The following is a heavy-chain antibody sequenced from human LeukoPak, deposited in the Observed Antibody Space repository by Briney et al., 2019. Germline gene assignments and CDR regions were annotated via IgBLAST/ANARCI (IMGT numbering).Heavy chain of an antibody. D-gene: IGHD2-2*01. CDR1: GFTFSSYW. CDR2: IDSDGSST. CDR3: ARGTKEGYSSSWFDY. J-gene: IGHJ4*02. V-gene: IGHV3-74*01. Sequence: GGSLRLSCAASGFTFSSYWMHWVRQAPGKGLVWVSRIDSDGSSTSYADSVKGRFTISRDNAKNTLYLQMSSLRAEDTAVYYCARGTKEGYSSSWFDYWGQGTLVTVSS.